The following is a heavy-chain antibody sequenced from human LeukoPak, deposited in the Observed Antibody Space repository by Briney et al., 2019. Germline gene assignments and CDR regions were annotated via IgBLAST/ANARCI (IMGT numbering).Heavy chain of an antibody. CDR1: GGSISSYY. D-gene: IGHD3-10*01. Sequence: PSETLSLTCTVSGGSISSYYWSWIRQSPGKGLEWVSSISGSGGSTYYADSVKGRFTISRDNSKNTLFLQMNSLRAEDTAVYFCAKEVGGFDDWGQGTLVTVSS. J-gene: IGHJ4*02. CDR2: ISGSGGST. CDR3: AKEVGGFDD. V-gene: IGHV3-23*01.